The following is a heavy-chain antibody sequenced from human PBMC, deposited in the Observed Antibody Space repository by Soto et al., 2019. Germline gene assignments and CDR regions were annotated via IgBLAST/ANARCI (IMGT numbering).Heavy chain of an antibody. D-gene: IGHD6-6*01. CDR1: GYTFTSYA. CDR3: ARDYLEQLVPNWYFDR. V-gene: IGHV1-3*01. CDR2: INAGNGKT. J-gene: IGHJ2*01. Sequence: ASVKVSCKASGYTFTSYARHWVRQAPGQRLEWMGWINAGNGKTKYSQKFQGRVTITRDTSESTAYMELSSLRSEDTAVYYCARDYLEQLVPNWYFDRWGRGTLVTVSS.